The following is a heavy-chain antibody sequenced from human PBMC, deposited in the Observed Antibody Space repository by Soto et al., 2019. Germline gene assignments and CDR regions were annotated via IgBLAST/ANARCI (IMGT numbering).Heavy chain of an antibody. CDR2: LFYGGTT. CDR1: GGSISGYY. J-gene: IGHJ4*02. CDR3: ARHRGPAPVY. D-gene: IGHD3-10*01. V-gene: IGHV4-39*01. Sequence: QVQLQESGPGLVKPSETLSLTCTVSGGSISGYYWTWIRQHQGKGLEWVGSLFYGGTTDYNPSLKSRLTMSLDKSKNHFSLKLRSVTAADTAVYYCARHRGPAPVYWGQGNLVTASS.